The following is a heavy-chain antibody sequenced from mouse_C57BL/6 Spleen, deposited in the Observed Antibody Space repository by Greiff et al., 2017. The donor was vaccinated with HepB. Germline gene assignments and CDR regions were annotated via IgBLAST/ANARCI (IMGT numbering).Heavy chain of an antibody. V-gene: IGHV14-4*01. Sequence: VQLQQSGAELVRPGASVKLSCTASGFNIKDDYMHWVKQWPEQGLEWIGWIDPENGDTEYASKFQGKATITADTSANTAYLQLSSLTSEDTAVYYCTPTVGYAMDYWGQGTSVTVSS. CDR3: TPTVGYAMDY. J-gene: IGHJ4*01. CDR1: GFNIKDDY. CDR2: IDPENGDT. D-gene: IGHD1-1*01.